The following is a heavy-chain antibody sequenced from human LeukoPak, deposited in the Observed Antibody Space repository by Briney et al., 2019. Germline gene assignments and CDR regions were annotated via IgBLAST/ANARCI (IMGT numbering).Heavy chain of an antibody. CDR2: IIPIFGTA. CDR3: ARDEDTARMEGGDYGMDV. V-gene: IGHV1-69*01. D-gene: IGHD5-18*01. CDR1: GGTFSSYS. Sequence: RASVKVSCKASGGTFSSYSISWVRQAPGQGLEWMGGIIPIFGTANYAQKFQGRVTITADESTSTAYMELSSLRSEDTAVYYCARDEDTARMEGGDYGMDVWGQGTTVTVSS. J-gene: IGHJ6*02.